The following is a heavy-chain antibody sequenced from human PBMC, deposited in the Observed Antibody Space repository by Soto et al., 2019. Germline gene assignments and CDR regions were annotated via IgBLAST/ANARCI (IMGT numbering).Heavy chain of an antibody. D-gene: IGHD1-26*01. J-gene: IGHJ6*02. Sequence: PSQTLSLTCAISGDSVSSNGVAWNWIRQSPSRGLEWLGRTYYRSKWYNDYAVFVKSRIIINPDTSKNQFSLQLNSVTPEDTAVYFCERQNFKGGRTPDKYSFSYVWEVGGQGTTVPVSS. V-gene: IGHV6-1*01. CDR1: GDSVSSNGVA. CDR2: TYYRSKWYN. CDR3: ERQNFKGGRTPDKYSFSYVWEV.